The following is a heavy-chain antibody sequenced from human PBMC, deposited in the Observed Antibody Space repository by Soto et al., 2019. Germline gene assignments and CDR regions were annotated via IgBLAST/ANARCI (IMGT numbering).Heavy chain of an antibody. CDR3: AKAEEQLVRTANWFDP. V-gene: IGHV3-23*01. J-gene: IGHJ5*02. D-gene: IGHD6-6*01. CDR2: ISGSGGST. Sequence: GGSLRLSCAASGFTFSSYAMSWVRQAPGKGLEWVSAISGSGGSTYYADSVKGRFTISRDNSKNTLYLQMNSLRAEDTAVYYCAKAEEQLVRTANWFDPWGQGTLVTVSS. CDR1: GFTFSSYA.